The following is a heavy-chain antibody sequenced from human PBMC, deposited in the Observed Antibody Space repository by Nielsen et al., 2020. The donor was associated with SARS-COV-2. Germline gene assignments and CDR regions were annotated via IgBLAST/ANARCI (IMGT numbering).Heavy chain of an antibody. V-gene: IGHV1-24*01. J-gene: IGHJ6*02. CDR3: ARQWTPAKYCTGGDCYYPPLYYYFGMDV. CDR1: GYTLTELS. D-gene: IGHD2-8*02. Sequence: ASVKVSCKVSGYTLTELSMHWVRQAPGKGLEWMGGIIPIFGTTNYAQNFQDRVTMTADKSSITAYMELSSLRSDDTAVYYCARQWTPAKYCTGGDCYYPPLYYYFGMDVWGQGTTVTVSS. CDR2: IIPIFGTT.